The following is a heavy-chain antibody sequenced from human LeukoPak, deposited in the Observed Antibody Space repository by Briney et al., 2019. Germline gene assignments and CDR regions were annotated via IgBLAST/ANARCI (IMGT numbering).Heavy chain of an antibody. CDR2: IYPGDSDT. CDR3: ARLGAAAGIDY. V-gene: IGHV5-51*01. Sequence: GESLTVSFKGSGYSLTQYLIVWVRQIPGKGLEWMGIIYPGDSDTRYSPSFQGQVTISADKSISTAYLQWSSLKASDTAMYYCARLGAAAGIDYWGQGTLVTVSS. D-gene: IGHD6-13*01. CDR1: GYSLTQYL. J-gene: IGHJ4*02.